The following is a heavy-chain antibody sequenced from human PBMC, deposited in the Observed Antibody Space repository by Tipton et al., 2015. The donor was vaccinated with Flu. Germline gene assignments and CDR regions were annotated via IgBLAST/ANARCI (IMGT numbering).Heavy chain of an antibody. CDR3: ARSTYYYGSGSSDY. D-gene: IGHD3-10*01. V-gene: IGHV4-38-2*01. J-gene: IGHJ4*02. CDR2: ISHTGRT. CDR1: DYSISSGYY. Sequence: GLVKPSETLSLICAVSDYSISSGYYWGWIRQPPGKGPEWIGCISHTGRTYYNPSLKSRVTISVDTAKNQFSQRLNSVTASDTAVYYCARSTYYYGSGSSDYWGQGTLVTVSS.